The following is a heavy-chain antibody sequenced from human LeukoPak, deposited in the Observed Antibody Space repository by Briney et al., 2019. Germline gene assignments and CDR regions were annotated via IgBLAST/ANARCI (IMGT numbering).Heavy chain of an antibody. J-gene: IGHJ4*02. D-gene: IGHD2-2*01. CDR2: IDPSSTYI. CDR3: ARAPTVLVGYCSSSSCQADY. Sequence: GGSLRLSCAASGFTFRSYSMNWVRQAPGKGLEWVSAIDPSSTYIYYADSVKGRFTISRDNAENSLYLQMNSLRVEDTAVYYCARAPTVLVGYCSSSSCQADYWGQGTLVNVSS. V-gene: IGHV3-21*01. CDR1: GFTFRSYS.